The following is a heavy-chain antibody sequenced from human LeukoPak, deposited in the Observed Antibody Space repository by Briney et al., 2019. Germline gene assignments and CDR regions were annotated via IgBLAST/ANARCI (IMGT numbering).Heavy chain of an antibody. D-gene: IGHD5-18*01. Sequence: GGSLRLSCAASGFTVSSNYMSWVRQAPGKGLEWVSVIYSGGSTYYADSVKGRFTISRDNSKNTLYLQMNSLRAEDTAVYYCAVGIQLQPTGDYWGQGTLVTVSS. J-gene: IGHJ4*02. V-gene: IGHV3-66*01. CDR2: IYSGGST. CDR1: GFTVSSNY. CDR3: AVGIQLQPTGDY.